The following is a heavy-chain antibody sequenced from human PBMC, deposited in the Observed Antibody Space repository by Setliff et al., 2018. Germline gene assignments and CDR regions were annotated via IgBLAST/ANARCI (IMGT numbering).Heavy chain of an antibody. D-gene: IGHD6-25*01. CDR1: GYRCTTYW. J-gene: IGHJ3*02. CDR2: VFSGDSYT. CDR3: ARLGAPASHDAFDI. V-gene: IGHV5-51*01. Sequence: GESQKISCKGSGYRCTTYWIGWVRQMPGKGLEWMGIVFSGDSYTRYSPSFQGQVTMSADQVISTAYLQWSSLQASETAMYYCARLGAPASHDAFDIWGQGTMVTVS.